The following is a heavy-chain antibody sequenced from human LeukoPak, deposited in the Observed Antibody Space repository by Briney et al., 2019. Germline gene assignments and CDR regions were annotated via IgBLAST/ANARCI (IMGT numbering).Heavy chain of an antibody. J-gene: IGHJ1*01. D-gene: IGHD6-13*01. CDR3: AKAFGSSWYRGYFQH. CDR1: GFTFDDYA. CDR2: ISWNSGSI. V-gene: IGHV3-9*01. Sequence: GGSLRLSCAASGFTFDDYAMHWVRQAPGKGLEWVSGISWNSGSIGYADSVKGRFTISRDNAKNSLYLQMNSLRAEDTALYYCAKAFGSSWYRGYFQHWGQGTLVTASS.